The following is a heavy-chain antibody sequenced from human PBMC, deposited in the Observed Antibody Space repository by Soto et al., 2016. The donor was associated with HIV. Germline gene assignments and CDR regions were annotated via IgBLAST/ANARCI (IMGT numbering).Heavy chain of an antibody. Sequence: EEQLVESGGGLVQPGGSLRLSCAASGFIFSSYSMNWVRQAPGKGLEWVSYISNSRTTIYYADSVKGRFTISRDNAKNSLYLQMNSLRAEDTAVYYCARRDMHYSESSGYYYDKWGQGTLVTVSS. CDR2: ISNSRTTI. V-gene: IGHV3-48*04. CDR1: GFIFSSYS. CDR3: ARRDMHYSESSGYYYDK. J-gene: IGHJ4*02. D-gene: IGHD3-22*01.